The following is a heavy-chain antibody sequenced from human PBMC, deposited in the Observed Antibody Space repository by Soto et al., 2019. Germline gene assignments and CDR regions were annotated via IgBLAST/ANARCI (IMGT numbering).Heavy chain of an antibody. CDR3: ARDLYYYYMDV. CDR1: GGSFSGYY. CDR2: INHSGST. V-gene: IGHV4-34*01. Sequence: SETLSLTCAVYGGSFSGYYCSWIRQPPGKGLEWIGEINHSGSTNYNPSLKSRVTISVDTSKNQFSLKLSSVTAADTAVYYCARDLYYYYMDVWGKGTTVTVSS. J-gene: IGHJ6*03.